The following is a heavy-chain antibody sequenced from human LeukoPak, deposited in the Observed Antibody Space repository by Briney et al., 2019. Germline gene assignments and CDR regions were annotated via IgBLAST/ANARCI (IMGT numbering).Heavy chain of an antibody. V-gene: IGHV3-30*03. CDR3: ATLTVAGSDY. CDR2: ISFDENTK. D-gene: IGHD6-19*01. CDR1: GFTFSAYG. Sequence: GRSLRLSCAASGFTFSAYGMHWVRQAPGKGLEWVAFISFDENTKYYAESVKGRFSISRDNSNNMVYLQMNSLRPEDTALFYCATLTVAGSDYWGRGTLVTVSS. J-gene: IGHJ4*02.